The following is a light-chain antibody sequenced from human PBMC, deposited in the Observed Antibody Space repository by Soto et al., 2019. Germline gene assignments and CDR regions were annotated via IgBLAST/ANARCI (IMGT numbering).Light chain of an antibody. CDR3: GTWDSSLSAGV. CDR1: SSNIGNNY. V-gene: IGLV1-51*01. J-gene: IGLJ2*01. Sequence: QSVLTQPPSVSAAPGQTVTISCSGSSSNIGNNYVSWYQQLPGTAPKLLIYDNNKRPSGIPDRFSGSKSGTSATLGIIGLQTGDEADYHCGTWDSSLSAGVFGGGTTLTVL. CDR2: DNN.